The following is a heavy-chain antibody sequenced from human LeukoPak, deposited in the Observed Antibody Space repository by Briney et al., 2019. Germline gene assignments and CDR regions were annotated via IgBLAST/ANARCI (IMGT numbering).Heavy chain of an antibody. J-gene: IGHJ5*02. D-gene: IGHD3-3*01. CDR3: ARGGVPGAFTIFGVVIIGWFDP. CDR2: INHSGCT. Sequence: SETLSLTCAVYGGSFSGYYWSWIRQPPGKGLEWIGEINHSGCTNYNPSLKSRVTISVDTSKNQFSLKLSSVTAADTAVYYCARGGVPGAFTIFGVVIIGWFDPWGQGTLVTVSS. V-gene: IGHV4-34*01. CDR1: GGSFSGYY.